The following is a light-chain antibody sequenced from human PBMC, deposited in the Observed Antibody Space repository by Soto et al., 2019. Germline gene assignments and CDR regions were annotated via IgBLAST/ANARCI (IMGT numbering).Light chain of an antibody. Sequence: EILMTQSPATLSVSPGERATLSCRASQSVSSNLAWYQQKPGQAPRLIIYGASSRATGIPARFSGSGSGTEFTLTISSLQSADFAVYYCQQYNNWPPLTFGGGTKVDIK. CDR2: GAS. V-gene: IGKV3-15*01. J-gene: IGKJ4*01. CDR1: QSVSSN. CDR3: QQYNNWPPLT.